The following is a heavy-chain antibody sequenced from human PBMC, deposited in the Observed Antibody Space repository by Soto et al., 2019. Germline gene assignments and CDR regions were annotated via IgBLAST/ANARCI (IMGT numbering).Heavy chain of an antibody. D-gene: IGHD2-2*01. CDR3: ARGLPRSLDIVVVPAAHPIARGNWFDP. CDR1: GGSFSGYY. V-gene: IGHV4-34*01. J-gene: IGHJ5*02. CDR2: INHGGST. Sequence: PSETLSLTFAVYGGSFSGYYWSWIRQPPGKGLEWIGEINHGGSTNYNPSLKSRVTISGDTSKNQFSLKLSSVTAADTAVYYCARGLPRSLDIVVVPAAHPIARGNWFDPWGQGTLVTVSS.